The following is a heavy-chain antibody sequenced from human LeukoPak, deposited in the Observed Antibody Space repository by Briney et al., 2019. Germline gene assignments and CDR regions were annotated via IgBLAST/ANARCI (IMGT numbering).Heavy chain of an antibody. CDR1: GYTFTGYY. CDR3: ARGNAEGGGGYYYGMDV. J-gene: IGHJ6*02. V-gene: IGHV1-2*02. Sequence: ASVKVSCKASGYTFTGYYMHWVRQAPGQGIEWMGWINPNSGGTNYAQKFQGRVTMTRDTSISTAYMELNRLRSDDTAVYYCARGNAEGGGGYYYGMDVWGQGTTVTVSS. CDR2: INPNSGGT. D-gene: IGHD2-8*01.